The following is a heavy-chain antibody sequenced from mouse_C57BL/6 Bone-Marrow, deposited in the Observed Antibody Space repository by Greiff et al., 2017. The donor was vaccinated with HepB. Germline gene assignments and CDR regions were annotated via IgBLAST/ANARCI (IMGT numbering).Heavy chain of an antibody. CDR1: GYTFTSYW. Sequence: QVQLQQPGAELVKPGASVKLSCKASGYTFTSYWMHWVKQRPGLGLEWIGMIHPNSGSTNYNEKFKSKATLTVDKSSSTAYMQLSSLTSEDSAVYYCARRDGYYRFAYWGQGTLVTVSA. CDR3: ARRDGYYRFAY. V-gene: IGHV1-64*01. J-gene: IGHJ3*01. D-gene: IGHD2-3*01. CDR2: IHPNSGST.